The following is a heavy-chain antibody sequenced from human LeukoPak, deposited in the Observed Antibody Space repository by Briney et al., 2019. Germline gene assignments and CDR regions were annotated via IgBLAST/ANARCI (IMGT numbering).Heavy chain of an antibody. Sequence: PGGSLRLSCAASGFTFSSYEMNWVRQAPGKGLEWVSAISGSGGSTYYADSVKGRFTISRDNSKNTLYLQMNSLRAEDTAVYYCAKDRNFDLVIDYWGQGTLVTVSS. V-gene: IGHV3-23*01. J-gene: IGHJ4*02. CDR1: GFTFSSYE. D-gene: IGHD3-9*01. CDR3: AKDRNFDLVIDY. CDR2: ISGSGGST.